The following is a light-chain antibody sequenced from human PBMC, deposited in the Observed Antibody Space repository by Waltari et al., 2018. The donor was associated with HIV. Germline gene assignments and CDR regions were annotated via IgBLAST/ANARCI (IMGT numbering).Light chain of an antibody. V-gene: IGKV3-20*01. CDR3: QQYGSSPPIT. CDR2: GVS. Sequence: EIVLTQSPATLSLSPGDAATLSCRASQSVSSSYLAWYQQKPGRAPRFLIYGVSSRATSIPDRFSGSGSGTDFTLIISRLEPEDFAVYYCQQYGSSPPITFGQGTRLEIK. J-gene: IGKJ5*01. CDR1: QSVSSSY.